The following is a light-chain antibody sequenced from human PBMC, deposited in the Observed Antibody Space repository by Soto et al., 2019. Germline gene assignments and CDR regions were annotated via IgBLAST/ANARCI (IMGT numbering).Light chain of an antibody. CDR2: LGS. Sequence: DIVVTQSPLSLPVTPGEPASIACKSSQSLLHSNGKNYLDWYLQKPGQSPQLLIYLGSNRASGVPDRFSGSGSGTDFTLRISTVEAEDVGVYYCMQALQTPMYTFGQGTRLELK. CDR3: MQALQTPMYT. CDR1: QSLLHSNGKNY. J-gene: IGKJ2*01. V-gene: IGKV2-28*01.